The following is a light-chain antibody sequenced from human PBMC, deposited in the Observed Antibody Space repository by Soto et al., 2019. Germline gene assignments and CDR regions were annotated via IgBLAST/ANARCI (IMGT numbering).Light chain of an antibody. CDR3: QSSDSSGRYPCV. V-gene: IGLV3-25*02. CDR1: ALPKQY. Sequence: SYELTQPPSVSASPGQTARTTCSGDALPKQYAYWYQQKPGQAPVVVIYKDNERPSGIPERFSGSTSGTTVTLTISGVQAEGEADYFCQSSDSSGRYPCVFGSGTKVTVL. J-gene: IGLJ1*01. CDR2: KDN.